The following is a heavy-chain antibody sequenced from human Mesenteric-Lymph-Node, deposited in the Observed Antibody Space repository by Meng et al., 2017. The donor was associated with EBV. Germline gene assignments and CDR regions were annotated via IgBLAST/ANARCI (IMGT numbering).Heavy chain of an antibody. J-gene: IGHJ5*02. CDR3: TRGWTAQLDL. V-gene: IGHV4-59*01. CDR2: VYSSGST. D-gene: IGHD3/OR15-3a*01. CDR1: GGSIRNYY. Sequence: QVQMQESGPGLVKPSAXLSLTCTVSGGSIRNYYWRWVRQPPGKGLEWIGYVYSSGSTSYNPSLKTRVTISVDTSKNQFSLNLNSVTTADTAVYYCTRGWTAQLDLWGQGTLVTVSS.